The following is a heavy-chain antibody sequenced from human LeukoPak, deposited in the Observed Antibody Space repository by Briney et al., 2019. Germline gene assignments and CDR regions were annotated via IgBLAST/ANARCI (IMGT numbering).Heavy chain of an antibody. Sequence: SETLSLTCTVSGGSISSYYWSWIRQPPGKGLEWIGYIYYSGSTNYNPSLKSRVTISVDTSKNQVSLKLSSVTAADTAVYYCARKGRSGGSCYGRAALDYWGQGTLVTASS. J-gene: IGHJ4*02. D-gene: IGHD2-15*01. CDR1: GGSISSYY. CDR3: ARKGRSGGSCYGRAALDY. CDR2: IYYSGST. V-gene: IGHV4-59*12.